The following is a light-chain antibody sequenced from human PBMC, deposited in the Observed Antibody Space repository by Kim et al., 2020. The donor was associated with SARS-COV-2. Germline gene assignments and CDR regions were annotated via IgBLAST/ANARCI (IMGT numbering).Light chain of an antibody. Sequence: PGERDTLSCRASQSVSSSYFAWYQQKPGPAPRLLIYGASSRATGIPDRFSGSGSGTDFTLTISRLEPEDFAVYYCQQYGSSPPFTFGPGTKVDIK. J-gene: IGKJ3*01. V-gene: IGKV3-20*01. CDR3: QQYGSSPPFT. CDR1: QSVSSSY. CDR2: GAS.